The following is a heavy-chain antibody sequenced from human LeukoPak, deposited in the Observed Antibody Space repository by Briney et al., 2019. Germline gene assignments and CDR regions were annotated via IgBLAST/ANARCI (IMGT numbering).Heavy chain of an antibody. V-gene: IGHV4-39*01. Sequence: SETLSLTCTVSRGSTSSSGYYWGWIRQPPGRGLKWIGTIYYSGTTYYNPSLRSRVTMSVDTSRDRFSLSLSFVTAADTAVYYCARRPIVVVPAASHYFDYWGQGILVAVSS. CDR2: IYYSGTT. CDR1: RGSTSSSGYY. CDR3: ARRPIVVVPAASHYFDY. J-gene: IGHJ4*02. D-gene: IGHD2-2*01.